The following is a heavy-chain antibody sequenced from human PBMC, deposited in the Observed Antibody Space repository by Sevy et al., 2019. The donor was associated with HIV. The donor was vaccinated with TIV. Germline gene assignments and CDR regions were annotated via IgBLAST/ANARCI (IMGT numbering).Heavy chain of an antibody. J-gene: IGHJ4*02. CDR1: GFTFSSYA. D-gene: IGHD2-15*01. CDR3: ARDGSWSSVVVVAATDY. Sequence: GSLRLSCAASGFTFSSYAMHWVRQAPGKGLEWVAVISYDGSNKYYADSVKGRFTISRDNSKNTLYLQMNSLRAEDTAVYYCARDGSWSSVVVVAATDYWGQGTLVTVSS. CDR2: ISYDGSNK. V-gene: IGHV3-30*04.